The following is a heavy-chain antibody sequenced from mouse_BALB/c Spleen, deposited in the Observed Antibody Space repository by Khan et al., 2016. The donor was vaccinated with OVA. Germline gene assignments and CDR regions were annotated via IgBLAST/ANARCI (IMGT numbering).Heavy chain of an antibody. CDR2: VNPNTGGS. D-gene: IGHD2-14*01. J-gene: IGHJ3*01. Sequence: QQSGPDLVKPGASVKISCKASGYSFTLYYMTWVKQSHGKSLEWIGRVNPNTGGSDYNQEFKGKAILTVDKSSNTAYMELPSLTSEDSAVYYCARGYDFFAYWGQGNLVTVSA. V-gene: IGHV1-26*01. CDR3: ARGYDFFAY. CDR1: GYSFTLYY.